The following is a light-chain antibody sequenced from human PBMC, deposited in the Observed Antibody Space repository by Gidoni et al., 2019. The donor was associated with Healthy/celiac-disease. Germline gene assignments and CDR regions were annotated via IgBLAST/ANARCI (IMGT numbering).Light chain of an antibody. V-gene: IGKV3-20*01. CDR2: GAS. CDR1: QSVSSSY. Sequence: EIVLTQSPGTLSLSPGERATLSCRASQSVSSSYLAWYQQKPGQAPRLLIYGASSRATGIPDRFSGSGSGTDFTLTISRLEPEDFAVYYCQQYGSSPSPLTFXGXTKVEIK. J-gene: IGKJ4*01. CDR3: QQYGSSPSPLT.